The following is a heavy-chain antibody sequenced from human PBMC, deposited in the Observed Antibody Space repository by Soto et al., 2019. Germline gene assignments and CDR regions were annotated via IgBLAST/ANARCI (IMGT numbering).Heavy chain of an antibody. CDR1: GFTFDDNA. V-gene: IGHV3-9*01. Sequence: GGSLRLSCAVSGFTFDDNAMHWVRQAPEKGLEWVSGINWKSDIGYADSVKGRFTISRDNAENSLYLQMNSLRAEDTALYYCAKDISVSYYYYGMDVWGQGTTVTVSS. CDR2: INWKSDI. CDR3: AKDISVSYYYYGMDV. J-gene: IGHJ6*02. D-gene: IGHD3-10*01.